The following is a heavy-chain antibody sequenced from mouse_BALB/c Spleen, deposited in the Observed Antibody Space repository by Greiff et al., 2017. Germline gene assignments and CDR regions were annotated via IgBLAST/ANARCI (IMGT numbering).Heavy chain of an antibody. CDR3: ARKAGYAMDD. V-gene: IGHV1S137*01. CDR1: GYTFTDYA. CDR2: ISTYYGDA. J-gene: IGHJ4*01. Sequence: VQLHQSGAELVRPGVSVKISCKGSGYTFTDYAMHWVKQSHAKSLEWIGVISTYYGDASYNQKFKGKATMTVDKSSSTAYMELARLTSEDAAIYYGARKAGYAMDDWGQGTSVTVSS.